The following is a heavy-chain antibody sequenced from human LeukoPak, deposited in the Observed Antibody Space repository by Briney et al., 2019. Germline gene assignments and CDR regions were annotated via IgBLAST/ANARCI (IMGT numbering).Heavy chain of an antibody. CDR3: AKDLLRGGTTLYYYYMDV. CDR1: GFTFSSYA. V-gene: IGHV3-23*01. J-gene: IGHJ6*03. CDR2: LSASGGST. Sequence: GGSLRLSCAASGFTFSSYAMSWVRQAPGKGLEWVSGLSASGGSTYYADSVKGRFTISRDNSKNTLYLQMNSLRAEDTAVYYCAKDLLRGGTTLYYYYMDVWGKGTTVTVSS. D-gene: IGHD1-1*01.